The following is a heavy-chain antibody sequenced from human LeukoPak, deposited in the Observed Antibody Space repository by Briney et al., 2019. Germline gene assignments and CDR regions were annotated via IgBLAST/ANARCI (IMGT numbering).Heavy chain of an antibody. CDR1: GFMFSSYV. CDR3: VKGILEKKSVAFDL. D-gene: IGHD1-1*01. CDR2: ISSDGSSK. V-gene: IGHV3-30*04. Sequence: GGSLRLSCAASGFMFSSYVVHWVRQAPGKGLEWVALISSDGSSKYDADSVKGRFSVSRGNSENTVSLQMNSLGVEDTAVYYCVKGILEKKSVAFDLWGQGTMVTVS. J-gene: IGHJ3*01.